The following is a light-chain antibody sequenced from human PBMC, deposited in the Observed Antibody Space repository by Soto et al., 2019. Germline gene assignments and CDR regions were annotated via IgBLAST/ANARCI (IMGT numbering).Light chain of an antibody. Sequence: EIVVTQSPATLSVSPGESATLSCRASQSIADNLAWYQVRPGQAPRLLVYGASIRAADIPARFSGSASGTDFTLTINSLQSEDFGVYFCQQYSQWLTFGQGTKVEVK. CDR2: GAS. J-gene: IGKJ1*01. CDR1: QSIADN. V-gene: IGKV3-15*01. CDR3: QQYSQWLT.